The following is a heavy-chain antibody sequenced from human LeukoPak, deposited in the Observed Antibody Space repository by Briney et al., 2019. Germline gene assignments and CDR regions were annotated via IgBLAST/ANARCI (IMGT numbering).Heavy chain of an antibody. CDR3: AKDKRKTYSGRYPTADY. D-gene: IGHD1-26*01. V-gene: IGHV3-15*01. Sequence: GGSLRLSCAASGFIFSNAWLSWVRQAPGKGLAWVGRIKNKNDGGTTDYAAPVKGRFDISRDDSKNTLYLPVNSLRSEDKAVFYCAKDKRKTYSGRYPTADYWGQGALVTVSS. CDR1: GFIFSNAW. CDR2: IKNKNDGGTT. J-gene: IGHJ4*02.